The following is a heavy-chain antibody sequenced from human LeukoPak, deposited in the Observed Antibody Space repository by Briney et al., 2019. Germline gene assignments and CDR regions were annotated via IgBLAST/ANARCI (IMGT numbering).Heavy chain of an antibody. CDR1: GGSISSGGYS. V-gene: IGHV4-30-2*01. CDR3: ARDTVLWILNY. D-gene: IGHD2-2*03. J-gene: IGHJ4*02. Sequence: SQTLSLTCAVSGGSISSGGYSWSWIRQPPGKGLEWIVYIYHSGSTYYNPSLKSRVTISVDRSKNQFSLKLSSVTAADTAVYYCARDTVLWILNYWGQGTLVTVSS. CDR2: IYHSGST.